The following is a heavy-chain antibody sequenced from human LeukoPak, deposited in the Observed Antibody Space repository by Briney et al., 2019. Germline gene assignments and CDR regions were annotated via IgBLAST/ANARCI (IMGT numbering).Heavy chain of an antibody. J-gene: IGHJ5*01. Sequence: GSLRLSCAASGFTFSSYSMNWVRQAPGKGLEWIGEINHSGSTNYNPSLKSRVTISVDTSKNQFSLKLSSVTAADTAVYFCARDLVGHGGNVNNWFDSWGQGALVTVSS. V-gene: IGHV4-34*01. CDR3: ARDLVGHGGNVNNWFDS. CDR2: INHSGST. CDR1: GFTFSSYS. D-gene: IGHD4-23*01.